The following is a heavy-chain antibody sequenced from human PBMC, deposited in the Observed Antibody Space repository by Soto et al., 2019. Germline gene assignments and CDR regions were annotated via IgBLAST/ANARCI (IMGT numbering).Heavy chain of an antibody. Sequence: QVQLQQWGAGLLKPSETLSLTCAVYGGSFSGYYWSWIRQPPGKGLEWIGEINHSGSTNYNPSLKSRVTISVDTSKNQFSLQLSSVTAADTVVYYCASYDILTGLPDYWGQGTLVTVSS. CDR1: GGSFSGYY. V-gene: IGHV4-34*01. J-gene: IGHJ4*02. D-gene: IGHD3-9*01. CDR2: INHSGST. CDR3: ASYDILTGLPDY.